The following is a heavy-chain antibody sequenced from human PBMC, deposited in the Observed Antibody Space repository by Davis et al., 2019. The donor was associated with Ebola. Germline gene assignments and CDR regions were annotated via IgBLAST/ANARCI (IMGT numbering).Heavy chain of an antibody. CDR2: INPITGGT. J-gene: IGHJ3*02. CDR3: GRGGGRYYDSSGYVFDI. D-gene: IGHD3-22*01. Sequence: ASVKVSCKASGYRFTSYYMHWVRQVPGQGLEWMGIINPITGGTSYAQNFQVRVNMTRDTSTSTVYMELSSLRSGDKAVYYWGRGGGRYYDSSGYVFDIWGQGTMVKVSS. V-gene: IGHV1-46*01. CDR1: GYRFTSYY.